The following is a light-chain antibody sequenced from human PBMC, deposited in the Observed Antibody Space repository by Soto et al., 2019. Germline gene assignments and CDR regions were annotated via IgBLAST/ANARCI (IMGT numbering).Light chain of an antibody. CDR1: SSHVGTYNL. Sequence: QSALTQPASVSGSPGQSITISCTGTSSHVGTYNLVSWYQQYSGKAPKLMIYEVSKRPSGVSNRFSGSKSGNTASLTISGLQDEDEADYYCCSYAGTNTYVLGTGTKLTVL. CDR3: CSYAGTNTYV. J-gene: IGLJ1*01. V-gene: IGLV2-23*02. CDR2: EVS.